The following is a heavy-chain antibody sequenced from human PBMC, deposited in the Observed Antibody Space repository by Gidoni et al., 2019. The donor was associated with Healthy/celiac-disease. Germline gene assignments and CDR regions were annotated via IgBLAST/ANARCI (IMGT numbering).Heavy chain of an antibody. CDR2: ISWNSGSI. Sequence: EVQLVESGGGLVQPGRSLRLSCAASGFTFDDYAMHWVRQAPGKGLEWVSGISWNSGSIGYADSVKGRFTISRDNAKNSLYLQMNSLRAEDTALYYCAKDISVVFASSSSWLDYWGQGTLVTVSS. CDR3: AKDISVVFASSSSWLDY. D-gene: IGHD6-6*01. V-gene: IGHV3-9*01. J-gene: IGHJ4*02. CDR1: GFTFDDYA.